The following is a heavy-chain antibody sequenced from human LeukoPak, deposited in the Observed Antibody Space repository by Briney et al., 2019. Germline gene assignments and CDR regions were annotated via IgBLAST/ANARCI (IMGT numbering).Heavy chain of an antibody. CDR1: GGSISSYY. Sequence: PSETLSLTCTVSGGSISSYYWSWIRQPAGKGLEWIGHIYTSGSTNYNPSLKSRVTMSVDTSKNQFSLKLSSVTAADTAVYYCARDQVGAPNKALDIWGQGTMVTVSS. V-gene: IGHV4-4*07. J-gene: IGHJ3*02. CDR3: ARDQVGAPNKALDI. D-gene: IGHD1-26*01. CDR2: IYTSGST.